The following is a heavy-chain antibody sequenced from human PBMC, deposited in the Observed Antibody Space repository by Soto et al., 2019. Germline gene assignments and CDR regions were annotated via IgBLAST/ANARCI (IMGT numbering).Heavy chain of an antibody. V-gene: IGHV4-39*07. D-gene: IGHD2-2*01. CDR2: IYYSGST. CDR3: ANRGGGYCSSTSCYGWFDP. Sequence: SETRSLTCTVSGGSISSSSYYWGWIRQPPGKGLEWIGSIYYSGSTYYNPSLKSRVTISVDTSKNQFSLKLSSVTAADTAVYYCANRGGGYCSSTSCYGWFDPRGQGTLVTVSS. CDR1: GGSISSSSYY. J-gene: IGHJ5*02.